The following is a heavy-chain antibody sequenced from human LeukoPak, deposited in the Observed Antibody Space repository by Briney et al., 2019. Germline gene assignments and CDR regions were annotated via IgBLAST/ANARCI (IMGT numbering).Heavy chain of an antibody. CDR2: IIPIFGTA. J-gene: IGHJ3*02. V-gene: IGHV1-69*05. CDR1: GGTFSSYA. Sequence: SVKVSCKASGGTFSSYAISWVRQAAGQGLEWMGGIIPIFGTANYARKFQGRVTITTDETTSTAYMELSSLRSEDTAVYYCARCGLEVVVPAAIRVRSLSAFDIWGQGTMVTVSS. CDR3: ARCGLEVVVPAAIRVRSLSAFDI. D-gene: IGHD2-2*02.